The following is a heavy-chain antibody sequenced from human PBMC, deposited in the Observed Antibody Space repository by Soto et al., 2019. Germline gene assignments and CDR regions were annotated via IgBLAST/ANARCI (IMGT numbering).Heavy chain of an antibody. J-gene: IGHJ4*02. D-gene: IGHD7-27*01. V-gene: IGHV3-23*01. Sequence: GSLRLSCAASRFTFSAYAVIGVLQAPWKGLEWVSAIRGRGASTYYADSVKGRYTISRDNSKNTLYLQMDSLRAEDTAVYYCAREILGRYFDSWGQGTLVTVSS. CDR2: IRGRGAST. CDR3: AREILGRYFDS. CDR1: RFTFSAYA.